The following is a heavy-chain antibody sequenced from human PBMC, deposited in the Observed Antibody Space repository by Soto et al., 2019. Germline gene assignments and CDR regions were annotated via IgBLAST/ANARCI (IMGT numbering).Heavy chain of an antibody. Sequence: ASVEVSCRASGYTFTSYDINWVRQATGQGLEWMGWMNPNSGNTGYAQKFQGRVTMTRNTSISTAYMELSSLRSEDTAVYYCARETRIAAAGTGYWGQGTLVTVSS. CDR3: ARETRIAAAGTGY. CDR2: MNPNSGNT. J-gene: IGHJ4*02. D-gene: IGHD6-13*01. V-gene: IGHV1-8*01. CDR1: GYTFTSYD.